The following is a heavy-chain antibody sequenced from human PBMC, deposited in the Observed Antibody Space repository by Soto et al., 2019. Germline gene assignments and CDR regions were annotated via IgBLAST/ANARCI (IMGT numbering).Heavy chain of an antibody. V-gene: IGHV3-11*01. Sequence: QMHLVESGGGLVKPGGSLRLSCEASGFTFSNHYMAWIRQAPGKGLEWVSYISTSGTRTFYADSVKGRFTISRDNAKASLFLQMNSLRVDDTVVYFCARDGVLFRAGFDSWGQGTLVTVAS. CDR1: GFTFSNHY. J-gene: IGHJ4*02. CDR3: ARDGVLFRAGFDS. D-gene: IGHD3-3*01. CDR2: ISTSGTRT.